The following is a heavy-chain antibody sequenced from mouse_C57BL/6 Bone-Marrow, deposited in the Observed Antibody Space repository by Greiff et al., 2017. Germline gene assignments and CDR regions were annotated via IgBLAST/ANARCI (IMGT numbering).Heavy chain of an antibody. Sequence: QVQLQQSGAELARPGASVKLSCKASGYTFTSYGISWVKQRTGQSLEWIGEIYPRSGNTYYNEKFKGKATLTADKSSSTAYMELRSLTSEDAAVYFCATVVRFAYWGQGTLVTVSA. J-gene: IGHJ3*01. CDR1: GYTFTSYG. CDR3: ATVVRFAY. D-gene: IGHD1-1*01. V-gene: IGHV1-81*01. CDR2: IYPRSGNT.